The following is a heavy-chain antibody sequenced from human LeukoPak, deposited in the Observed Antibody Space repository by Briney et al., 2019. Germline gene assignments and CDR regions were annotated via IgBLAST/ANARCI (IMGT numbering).Heavy chain of an antibody. CDR1: GGTFSSYA. D-gene: IGHD4-17*01. Sequence: ASVKVSCKASGGTFSSYAISWVRQAPGQGLEWMGGIIPIFGTANYAQKFQGRVTITADESTSTAYMELSSLRSEDTAVYYCAREMFNMTTVTNHFDYWGQGTLVTVSS. CDR3: AREMFNMTTVTNHFDY. J-gene: IGHJ4*02. CDR2: IIPIFGTA. V-gene: IGHV1-69*13.